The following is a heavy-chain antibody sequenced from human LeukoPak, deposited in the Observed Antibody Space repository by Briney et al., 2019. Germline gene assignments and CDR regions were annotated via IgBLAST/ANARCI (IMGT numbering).Heavy chain of an antibody. CDR1: GYIFANYG. D-gene: IGHD3-22*01. Sequence: ASVKVSCKAPGYIFANYGIAWVRQAPGHGLEWMGWISGYNGNTHYAQKLQGRVSMTADTSTSTVYMELRSLRSDDTAVYYCARDGLHRLSGYGGWFDPWGQGTLVSVSS. CDR2: ISGYNGNT. J-gene: IGHJ5*02. CDR3: ARDGLHRLSGYGGWFDP. V-gene: IGHV1-18*01.